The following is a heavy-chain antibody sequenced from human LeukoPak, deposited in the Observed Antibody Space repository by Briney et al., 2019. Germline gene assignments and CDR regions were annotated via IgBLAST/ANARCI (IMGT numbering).Heavy chain of an antibody. V-gene: IGHV4-4*07. CDR2: IYSSGST. Sequence: SETLSLTCSVSGGSISSYYWSWDRQPAGKGLEWIGRIYSSGSTNYNPSLNSRVTMSVDTSNNQFSLRLTSVTAADTAVYYCARGTTAAAGIFDCWGQGTLVTVSS. D-gene: IGHD6-13*01. CDR3: ARGTTAAAGIFDC. J-gene: IGHJ4*02. CDR1: GGSISSYY.